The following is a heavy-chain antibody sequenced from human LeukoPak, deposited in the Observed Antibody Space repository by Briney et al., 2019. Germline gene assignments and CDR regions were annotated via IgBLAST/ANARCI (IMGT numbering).Heavy chain of an antibody. J-gene: IGHJ3*02. CDR3: ARDKGEIAAAGTFAFDI. CDR2: ISSSSSYI. V-gene: IGHV3-21*01. Sequence: GGSLRLSCAASGFTFSSYSMNWVRQAPGKGLEWVSSISSSSSYIYYADSVKGRFTISRDNAKNSLYLQMNSLRAEDTAVYYCARDKGEIAAAGTFAFDIWGQGTMVTVSS. CDR1: GFTFSSYS. D-gene: IGHD6-13*01.